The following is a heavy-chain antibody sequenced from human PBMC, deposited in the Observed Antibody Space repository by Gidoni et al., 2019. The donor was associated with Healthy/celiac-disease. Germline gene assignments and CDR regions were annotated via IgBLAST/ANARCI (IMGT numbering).Heavy chain of an antibody. CDR3: AKGHDDSSGYYYVEDAFDS. CDR1: GFTFSSYA. V-gene: IGHV3-23*01. CDR2: ISGSGGST. J-gene: IGHJ3*02. Sequence: EVQLLESGGGLVQPGGSLRLSCAASGFTFSSYAMSWVRQAPGKGLEWVSAISGSGGSTYYADSVKGGFTISRDNSKNTLYLQMNSLRAEDTAVYYCAKGHDDSSGYYYVEDAFDSWGQGTMVTVSS. D-gene: IGHD3-22*01.